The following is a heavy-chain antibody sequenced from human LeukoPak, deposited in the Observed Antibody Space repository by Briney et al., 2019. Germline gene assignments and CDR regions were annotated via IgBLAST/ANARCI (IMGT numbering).Heavy chain of an antibody. D-gene: IGHD3-10*01. CDR1: GFTFSSYS. CDR3: ARRSGSYLGGTDY. CDR2: ISSSSSYI. V-gene: IGHV3-21*01. J-gene: IGHJ4*02. Sequence: PGGSLRLSCAASGFTFSSYSMNWVRQAPGKGLEWVSSISSSSSYIYYADSVKGRFTISRDNAKNSLYQQMNSLRAEDTAVYYCARRSGSYLGGTDYWGQGTLVTVSS.